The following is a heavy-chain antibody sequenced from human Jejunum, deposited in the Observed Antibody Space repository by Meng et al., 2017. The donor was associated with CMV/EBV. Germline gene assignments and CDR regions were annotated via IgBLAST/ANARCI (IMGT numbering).Heavy chain of an antibody. CDR1: GITFSNAG. CDR3: AKDKGKMYFDY. V-gene: IGHV3-30*02. J-gene: IGHJ4*02. Sequence: QVQLVESGGGVVQPGGSLRLSWAVSGITFSNAGMRWVRQAPGKGLEWVAFIYSDGSNKYYADSVKGRFTISRDNSENTVYLQMNSLRPEDTAVYYCAKDKGKMYFDYWGQGTLVTVSS. CDR2: IYSDGSNK. D-gene: IGHD3-10*01.